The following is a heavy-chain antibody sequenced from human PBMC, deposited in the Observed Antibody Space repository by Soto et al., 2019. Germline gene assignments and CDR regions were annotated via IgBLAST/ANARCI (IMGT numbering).Heavy chain of an antibody. D-gene: IGHD2-8*01. Sequence: KPSETLSLTCSVSGGSISSGYYYWSWIRQPPGKGLEWIGNIYYSGNTYYNPSLKSRLIISIDTSKNQFSLKVGSVTAEDTAVYYCARDFRKYATNYYYYCGMDVWGQGTTVTVSS. CDR2: IYYSGNT. V-gene: IGHV4-30-4*01. CDR1: GGSISSGYYY. J-gene: IGHJ6*02. CDR3: ARDFRKYATNYYYYCGMDV.